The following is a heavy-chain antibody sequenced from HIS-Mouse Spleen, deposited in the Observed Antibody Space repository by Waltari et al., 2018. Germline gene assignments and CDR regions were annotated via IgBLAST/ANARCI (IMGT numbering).Heavy chain of an antibody. J-gene: IGHJ3*02. Sequence: QVQLVQSGAEVKKPGASVKVSCKASGYTFTGYYMHWVRQAPGQGLEWMGWIKPNSGGTNYGQKFQGRVTMTRDTSISTAYRELSRLRSDDTAVYYCARVGLGIAFDIWGQGTMVTVSS. CDR1: GYTFTGYY. V-gene: IGHV1-2*02. CDR3: ARVGLGIAFDI. D-gene: IGHD7-27*01. CDR2: IKPNSGGT.